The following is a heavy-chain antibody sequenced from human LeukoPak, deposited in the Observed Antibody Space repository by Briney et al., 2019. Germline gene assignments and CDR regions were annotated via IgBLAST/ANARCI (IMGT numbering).Heavy chain of an antibody. CDR1: GGSISSGGYY. CDR2: IYYSGST. D-gene: IGHD6-6*01. V-gene: IGHV4-31*03. J-gene: IGHJ3*02. Sequence: PSQTLSLTCTVSGGSISSGGYYWSWIRQHPGKGLEWIGYIYYSGSTYYNPSLKSRVTISVDTSKNQFSLKLSSVTAADTGVYYCARDSVLGKGRAFDIWGQGTMVTVSS. CDR3: ARDSVLGKGRAFDI.